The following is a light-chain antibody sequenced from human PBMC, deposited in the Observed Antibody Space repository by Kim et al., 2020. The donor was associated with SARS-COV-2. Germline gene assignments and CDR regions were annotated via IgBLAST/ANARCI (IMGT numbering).Light chain of an antibody. J-gene: IGLJ2*01. Sequence: SSELTQDPAVSVALGQTVTMTCQGDSLRSQFANWYQQSPGQSPVLVLHGRNSRPSGIPDRFSGSRSGDTASLTITGAQAEDEADYYCTSRHSRGYHVIFG. CDR2: GRN. CDR3: TSRHSRGYHVI. CDR1: SLRSQF. V-gene: IGLV3-19*01.